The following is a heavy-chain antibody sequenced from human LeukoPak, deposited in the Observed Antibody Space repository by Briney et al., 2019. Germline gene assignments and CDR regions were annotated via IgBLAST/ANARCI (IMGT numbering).Heavy chain of an antibody. J-gene: IGHJ5*02. D-gene: IGHD1-26*01. CDR1: GFTFSSYS. CDR3: VRGYRNQWELWA. CDR2: ISSSSSTI. Sequence: GGSLRLSCAASGFTFSSYSMNWVRQAPGKGLEWVSYISSSSSTIYYADSLTGRFTISRDNAKNSLYLQMNSLTPEDTGIYYCVRGYRNQWELWAWGQGTLVTVSS. V-gene: IGHV3-48*01.